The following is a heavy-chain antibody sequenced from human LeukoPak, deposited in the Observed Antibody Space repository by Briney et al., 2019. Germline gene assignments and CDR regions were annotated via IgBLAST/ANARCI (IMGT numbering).Heavy chain of an antibody. Sequence: GGSLRLSCAASGFTFSSYWMSWVRQAPGKGLEWVANIKQDGSEKYYVDSVKGRFTISRDNAKSSVYLQMNNLRVEETAVYYCARGRGWIDPWGQGTLVTVSS. V-gene: IGHV3-7*01. CDR1: GFTFSSYW. CDR2: IKQDGSEK. J-gene: IGHJ5*02. CDR3: ARGRGWIDP. D-gene: IGHD5-24*01.